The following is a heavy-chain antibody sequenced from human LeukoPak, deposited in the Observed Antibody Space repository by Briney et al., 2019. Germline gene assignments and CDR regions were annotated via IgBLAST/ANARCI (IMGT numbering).Heavy chain of an antibody. J-gene: IGHJ4*02. CDR3: AKDLGSVYSSSWFGY. D-gene: IGHD6-13*01. CDR1: GFTLSSYW. V-gene: IGHV3-74*01. Sequence: PGGSLRLSCAASGFTLSSYWMHWVRQAPGKGLVWVSRIDTDVSSTNYADSVKGRFTISRDNSKNTLYLQMNSLRAEDTAVYYCAKDLGSVYSSSWFGYWGQGTLVTVSS. CDR2: IDTDVSST.